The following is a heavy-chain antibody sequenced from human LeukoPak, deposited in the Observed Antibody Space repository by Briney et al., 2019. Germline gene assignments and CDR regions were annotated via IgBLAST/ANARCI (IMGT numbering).Heavy chain of an antibody. J-gene: IGHJ4*02. CDR3: AREGMELITIFGVVNIYFDY. D-gene: IGHD3-3*01. CDR1: GFTFSSYW. Sequence: GGSLRLSCAASGFTFSSYWMSWVRQAPGKGLERVANIKQDGSEKYYVDSVKGRFTISRDNAKNSLYLQMNSLRAEDTAVYYCAREGMELITIFGVVNIYFDYWGQGTLVTVSS. V-gene: IGHV3-7*01. CDR2: IKQDGSEK.